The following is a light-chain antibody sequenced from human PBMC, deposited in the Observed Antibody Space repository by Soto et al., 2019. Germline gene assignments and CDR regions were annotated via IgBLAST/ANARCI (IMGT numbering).Light chain of an antibody. CDR1: QSVSSSY. Sequence: EIVLTQSPGTLSLSPGERATLSCRASQSVSSSYLAWYQQRPGQAPKLLISGASSRATGVPDRFSCSGSGSDFTLTINRLEPEDFAVYYCQQYGNSPTTFGQGTKVEIK. V-gene: IGKV3-20*01. CDR3: QQYGNSPTT. J-gene: IGKJ1*01. CDR2: GAS.